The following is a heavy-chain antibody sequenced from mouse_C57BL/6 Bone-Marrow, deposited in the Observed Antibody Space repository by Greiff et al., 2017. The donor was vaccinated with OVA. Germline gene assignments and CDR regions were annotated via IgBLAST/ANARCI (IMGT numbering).Heavy chain of an antibody. CDR3: ARVDYYGPYWYFDV. CDR1: GYSITSGYY. J-gene: IGHJ1*03. Sequence: DVQLQESGPGLVKPSQSLSLTCSVTGYSITSGYYWNWIRQFPGNKLEWMGYISYDGSNNYNPSLKNRISITRDTSKNQFFLKLNSVTTEDTATYYCARVDYYGPYWYFDVWGTGTTVTVSS. D-gene: IGHD1-1*01. CDR2: ISYDGSN. V-gene: IGHV3-6*01.